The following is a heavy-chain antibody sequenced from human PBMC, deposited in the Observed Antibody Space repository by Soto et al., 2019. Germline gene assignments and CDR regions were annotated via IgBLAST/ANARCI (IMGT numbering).Heavy chain of an antibody. Sequence: EVQLLESGGGLVQPGGSLRLSCAASGFTFSSYAMSWVRQAPGKGLEWVSAISGSGGSTYYADSVKGRFTISRDNSKNPLYLQMNSLRAEDTAVYYCAKWWTDVAGDYGEGDAFDIWGQGTMGTVSS. CDR1: GFTFSSYA. J-gene: IGHJ3*02. V-gene: IGHV3-23*01. CDR2: ISGSGGST. CDR3: AKWWTDVAGDYGEGDAFDI. D-gene: IGHD4-17*01.